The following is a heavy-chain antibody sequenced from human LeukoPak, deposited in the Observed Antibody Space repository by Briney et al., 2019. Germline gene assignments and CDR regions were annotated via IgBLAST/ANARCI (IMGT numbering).Heavy chain of an antibody. Sequence: ASVKVSCKASGYTFTGYYIHWVRQAPGEGLEWMGWINPNTGGTNYAQKLQGRVTMTRDTSISTAYMELSSLRSDDTAVYYCARYLSSSWYSVDYWGQGTLVTVSS. CDR2: INPNTGGT. D-gene: IGHD6-13*01. V-gene: IGHV1-2*02. CDR3: ARYLSSSWYSVDY. J-gene: IGHJ4*02. CDR1: GYTFTGYY.